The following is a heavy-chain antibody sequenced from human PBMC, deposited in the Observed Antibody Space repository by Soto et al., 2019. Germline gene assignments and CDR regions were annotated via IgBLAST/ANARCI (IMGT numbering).Heavy chain of an antibody. CDR2: ISYDGSNK. V-gene: IGHV3-30-3*01. J-gene: IGHJ4*02. Sequence: GGSLRLSCAASGFTFSSYAMHWVCQAPGKGLEWVAVISYDGSNKYYADSVKGRFTISRDNSKNTLYLQMNSLRAEDTAVYYCARDGYGDYGFGDYWGQGTLVTVSS. D-gene: IGHD4-17*01. CDR1: GFTFSSYA. CDR3: ARDGYGDYGFGDY.